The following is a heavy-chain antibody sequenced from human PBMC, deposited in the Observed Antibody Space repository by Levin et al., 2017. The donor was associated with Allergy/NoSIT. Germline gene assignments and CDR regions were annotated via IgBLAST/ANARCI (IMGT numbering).Heavy chain of an antibody. CDR1: GGSISSGDYY. J-gene: IGHJ4*02. CDR3: ARVPTYYYDSSGYYRNGFDY. CDR2: IYYSGST. Sequence: SETLSLTCTVSGGSISSGDYYWSWIRQPPGKGLEWIGYIYYSGSTYYNPSLKSRVTISVDTSKNQFSLKLSSVTAADTAVYYCARVPTYYYDSSGYYRNGFDYWGQGTLVTVSS. V-gene: IGHV4-30-4*01. D-gene: IGHD3-22*01.